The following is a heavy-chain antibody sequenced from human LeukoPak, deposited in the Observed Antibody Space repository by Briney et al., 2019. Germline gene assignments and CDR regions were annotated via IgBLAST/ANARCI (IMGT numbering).Heavy chain of an antibody. Sequence: ASVKVSCKTSGGTYSNYAISWVRQAPGQGPDWMERIIPVRGLTNYAQKFQGRVTITADTSSSTVYMELSSLTSDDTAMYYCATWHNYYESSGLAFDVWGQGTMVTVSS. D-gene: IGHD3-22*01. CDR2: IIPVRGLT. CDR1: GGTYSNYA. V-gene: IGHV1-69*04. J-gene: IGHJ3*01. CDR3: ATWHNYYESSGLAFDV.